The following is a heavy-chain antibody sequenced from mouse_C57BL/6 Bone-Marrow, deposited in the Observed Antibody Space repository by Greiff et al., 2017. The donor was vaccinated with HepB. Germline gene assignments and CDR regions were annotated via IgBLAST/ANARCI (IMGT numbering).Heavy chain of an antibody. CDR2: IHPNSGST. Sequence: QVQLQQPGAELVKPGASVKLSCKASGYTFTSYWMHWVKQRPGQGLEWIGMIHPNSGSTNYNEKLKSKATLTVDKSSSTAYMQLSSLTSEDSAVYYCATGGLLYAMDYWGQGTSVTVSS. J-gene: IGHJ4*01. D-gene: IGHD1-1*01. V-gene: IGHV1-64*01. CDR1: GYTFTSYW. CDR3: ATGGLLYAMDY.